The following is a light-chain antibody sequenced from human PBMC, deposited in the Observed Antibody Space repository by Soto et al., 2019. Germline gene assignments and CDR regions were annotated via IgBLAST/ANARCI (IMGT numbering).Light chain of an antibody. J-gene: IGKJ5*01. Sequence: VVLTQSPANLSLAPGERATLSCRASQFLSSYLAWYQQKPGQPPRLLIYDKSNRATGIPARFSGSRSGTDFTLTISSLEHEDFGVYFCHQRNKFGQGTRLEIK. V-gene: IGKV3-11*01. CDR1: QFLSSY. CDR3: HQRNK. CDR2: DKS.